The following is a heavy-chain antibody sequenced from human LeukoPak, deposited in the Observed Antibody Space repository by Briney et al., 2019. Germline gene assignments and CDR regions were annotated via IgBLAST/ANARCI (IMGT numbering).Heavy chain of an antibody. CDR3: ARGEHYHIDY. CDR1: AYTFTAYY. V-gene: IGHV1-2*02. D-gene: IGHD1/OR15-1a*01. Sequence: ASVKVSCKASAYTFTAYYMHWVRQAPGQGLEWMGWINPQTGGRDYAPNFQGRVTMTRDTSISTAYMELSRLRSDDTAVYYRARGEHYHIDYWSQGTLVTVSS. J-gene: IGHJ4*02. CDR2: INPQTGGR.